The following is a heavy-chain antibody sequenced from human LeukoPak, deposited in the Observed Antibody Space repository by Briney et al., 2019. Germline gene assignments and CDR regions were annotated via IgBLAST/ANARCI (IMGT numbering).Heavy chain of an antibody. V-gene: IGHV1-18*04. CDR3: ARGLAGSYYEFDY. CDR2: ISDYKDTT. CDR1: GYTFISYS. Sequence: ASVKVSCKASGYTFISYSISWVRQAPGQGLEWMGWISDYKDTTNYAQRFQGRVTMTTDTSTSTAYMELRSLRSDDTAVYYCARGLAGSYYEFDYWGQGTLVTVSS. J-gene: IGHJ4*02. D-gene: IGHD1-26*01.